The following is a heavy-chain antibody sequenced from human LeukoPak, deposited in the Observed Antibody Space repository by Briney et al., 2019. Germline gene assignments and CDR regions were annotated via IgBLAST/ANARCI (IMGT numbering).Heavy chain of an antibody. D-gene: IGHD6-19*01. CDR1: GGSINSYY. CDR2: IYYSGYT. J-gene: IGHJ5*02. V-gene: IGHV4-59*01. CDR3: ASSKTNGGSSGWYAWFDP. Sequence: SETLSLTCTVSGGSINSYYWSWIRQPPGKGLEWIGYIYYSGYTNYNPSLKSRVTISVDTSKNQFSLKLSSVTAADTAVYYCASSKTNGGSSGWYAWFDPWGQGTLVTVSS.